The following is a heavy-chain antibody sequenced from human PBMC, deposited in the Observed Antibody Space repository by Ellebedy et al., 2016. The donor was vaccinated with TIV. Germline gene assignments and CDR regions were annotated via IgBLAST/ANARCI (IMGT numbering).Heavy chain of an antibody. V-gene: IGHV3-15*07. J-gene: IGHJ1*01. Sequence: PGGSLRLSCAASGFTFSSAWMNWVRQAPGKGLEWVGRMKRIIDGGTTEYGAPVKGRFTISRDDSKDTLYLQMNSLKTEDTAVYYCARDGDGDLADWGQGTLVTVSS. CDR1: GFTFSSAW. CDR2: MKRIIDGGTT. CDR3: ARDGDGDLAD. D-gene: IGHD2-21*01.